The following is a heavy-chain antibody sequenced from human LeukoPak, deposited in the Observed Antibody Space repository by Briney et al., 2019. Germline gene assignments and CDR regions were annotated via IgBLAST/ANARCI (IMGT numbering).Heavy chain of an antibody. CDR2: MNPNSGNT. V-gene: IGHV1-8*03. CDR3: ARGGAYSSGWTEFDY. CDR1: GYTFTSYD. Sequence: ASVKVSCKASGYTFTSYDINRVRQATGQGLEWMGWMNPNSGNTGYAQKFQGRVTITRNTSISTAYMELSSLRSEDTAVYYCARGGAYSSGWTEFDYWGQGTLVTVSS. J-gene: IGHJ4*02. D-gene: IGHD6-19*01.